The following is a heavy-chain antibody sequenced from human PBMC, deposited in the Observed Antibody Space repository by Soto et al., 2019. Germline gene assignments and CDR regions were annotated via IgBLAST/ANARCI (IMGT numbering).Heavy chain of an antibody. CDR3: VGNLFWRGY. D-gene: IGHD3-3*01. CDR2: IWHDGSNK. CDR1: GFTFSSYG. J-gene: IGHJ4*02. V-gene: IGHV3-33*08. Sequence: QVQLVESGGGVVQPGRSLRLSCAASGFTFSSYGMPWVRQAPGKGLAWVALIWHDGSNKYYAESVEGRFTISRDNSKNTLYLQMNSLRPDDTAVYYCVGNLFWRGYWGQGTLVTVSS.